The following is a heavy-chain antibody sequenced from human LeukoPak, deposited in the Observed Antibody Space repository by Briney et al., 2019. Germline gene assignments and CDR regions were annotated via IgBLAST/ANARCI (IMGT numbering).Heavy chain of an antibody. CDR3: ARCSPGDSSNFYAVLQY. CDR2: IIPVFGTT. CDR1: GGTFSSYA. Sequence: ASVKASCKASGGTFSSYAVSWVRLTPGQGLEWLGGIIPVFGTTTYAQKFQAKVTMTADKSTNTAYLEISSLTSDDTAVYYCARCSPGDSSNFYAVLQYWGQGTQVTVST. D-gene: IGHD3-22*01. J-gene: IGHJ4*02. V-gene: IGHV1-69*06.